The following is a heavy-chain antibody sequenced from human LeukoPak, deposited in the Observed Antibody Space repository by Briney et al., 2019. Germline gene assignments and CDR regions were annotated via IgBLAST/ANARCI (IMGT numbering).Heavy chain of an antibody. Sequence: PETLSLTCTVSGDSINYYYWSWIRQSPGKGLEWIGYVYYNGSAKYNPSLKSRVTISVDVSKNQFSLKVSSVTAADTAIYYCARKGGHFDYWGPGTLVTVSS. CDR2: VYYNGSA. CDR3: ARKGGHFDY. D-gene: IGHD2-15*01. CDR1: GDSINYYY. V-gene: IGHV4-59*01. J-gene: IGHJ4*02.